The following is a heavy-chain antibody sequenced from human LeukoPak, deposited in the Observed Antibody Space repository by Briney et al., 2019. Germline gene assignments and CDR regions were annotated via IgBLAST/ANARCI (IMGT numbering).Heavy chain of an antibody. CDR2: INHSGST. CDR1: GGSFSGYY. J-gene: IGHJ4*02. V-gene: IGHV4-34*01. D-gene: IGHD3-22*01. Sequence: SETLSLTCAVYGGSFSGYYWSWIRQPPGKGLEWIGEINHSGSTNYNPSLKSRVTISVDTSKNQFSLKLSSVTAADTAVYYCARSFYYYDSGGGYWGQGTLVTVSS. CDR3: ARSFYYYDSGGGY.